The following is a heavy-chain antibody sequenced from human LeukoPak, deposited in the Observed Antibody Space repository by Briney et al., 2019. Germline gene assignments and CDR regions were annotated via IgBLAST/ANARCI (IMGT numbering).Heavy chain of an antibody. J-gene: IGHJ3*02. CDR3: ARTPIVGATFDAFDI. V-gene: IGHV3-7*01. CDR2: IKQDGSEK. Sequence: QSGGSLRLSCAASGFTFSSYWMSWVRQAPGKGLEWVANIKQDGSEKYYVDSVKGRFTISRDNAKNSLYLQMNSLRAEDTAVYYCARTPIVGATFDAFDIWGQGTMVTVSS. D-gene: IGHD1-26*01. CDR1: GFTFSSYW.